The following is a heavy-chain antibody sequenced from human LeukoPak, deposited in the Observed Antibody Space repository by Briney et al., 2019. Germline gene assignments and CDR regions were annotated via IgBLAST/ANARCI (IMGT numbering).Heavy chain of an antibody. CDR3: ARGSVRGVADNWFDP. Sequence: GAAVKVSCKASGYTFTSYDINWVRQATGQGLEWIGWMNPNSGNTGYAQKFQGRVTMTRNTSISTAYMELSSLRSEDTAVYYCARGSVRGVADNWFDPWGQGTLVTVSS. D-gene: IGHD2-8*02. J-gene: IGHJ5*02. CDR2: MNPNSGNT. CDR1: GYTFTSYD. V-gene: IGHV1-8*01.